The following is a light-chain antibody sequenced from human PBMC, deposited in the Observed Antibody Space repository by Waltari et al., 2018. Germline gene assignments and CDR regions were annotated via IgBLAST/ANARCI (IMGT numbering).Light chain of an antibody. Sequence: DIQMTQSPSTLSASVGDSVTITYRASQSVKNNLARYQQKPGKAPKVVIHKSSRQESGVRSRFSGSGYGTEFPLTISSLQPDDFATYYCQEYDTLPVTFGGGTKVEIK. CDR1: QSVKNN. J-gene: IGKJ4*01. CDR2: KSS. V-gene: IGKV1-5*03. CDR3: QEYDTLPVT.